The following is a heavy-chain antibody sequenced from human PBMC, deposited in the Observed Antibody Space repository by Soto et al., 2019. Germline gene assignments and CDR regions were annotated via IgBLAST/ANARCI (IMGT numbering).Heavy chain of an antibody. CDR1: SFSISSSSYY. Sequence: SGTLSLTCAVSSFSISSSSYYWGSIHHAPGKGLELIGSIYYSGSTYYNPSLKRRVTIFVDTSKNQFSLKLSSVTAADTAVYYCARHGSGSYYNNWFDPWGQGTLVTVS. CDR3: ARHGSGSYYNNWFDP. J-gene: IGHJ5*02. D-gene: IGHD3-10*01. V-gene: IGHV4-39*01. CDR2: IYYSGST.